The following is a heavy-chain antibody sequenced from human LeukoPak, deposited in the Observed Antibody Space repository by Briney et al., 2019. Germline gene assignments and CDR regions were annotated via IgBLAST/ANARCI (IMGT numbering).Heavy chain of an antibody. CDR3: ARWDVVVPATHCFDY. J-gene: IGHJ4*02. D-gene: IGHD2-2*01. CDR1: GFPFCSYW. V-gene: IGHV3-7*01. CDR2: INQDGSEK. Sequence: GGSLRLSCAASGFPFCSYWMNWLRQAPGKGLEGVANINQDGSEKYYVDSVKGRFTISRDNAKNSLYLQMNSLRAEDRAVYYCARWDVVVPATHCFDYWGQGTLVTVSS.